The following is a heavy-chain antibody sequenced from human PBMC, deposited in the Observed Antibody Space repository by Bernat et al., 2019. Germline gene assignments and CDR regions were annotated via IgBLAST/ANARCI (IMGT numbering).Heavy chain of an antibody. CDR1: GFTFRSRE. V-gene: IGHV3-48*03. CDR2: ITSNSNTI. Sequence: EVQLVESGGGLVQPGGSLRLSCVASGFTFRSREMNWVRQAPGKGPEWVAYITSNSNTIYYADSVKGRFTISRDNTKNSLYLQMNSLSAEDTAVYYCASRGVFDYWGQGTLVTVSS. J-gene: IGHJ4*02. CDR3: ASRGVFDY.